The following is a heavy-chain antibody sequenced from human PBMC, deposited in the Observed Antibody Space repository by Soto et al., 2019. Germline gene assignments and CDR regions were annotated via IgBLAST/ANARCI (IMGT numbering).Heavy chain of an antibody. CDR3: ARRLQWQLRPLDS. D-gene: IGHD6-19*01. CDR1: GFTFSDYY. J-gene: IGHJ4*02. Sequence: GGSLRLSCAGSGFTFSDYYMTWIRQAPGKGLEWVSYINTLSSAIYYADSVKGRFTISRDNAKNSLYLQMNSLRAEDTAVYYCARRLQWQLRPLDSWGRGTLVTVS. CDR2: INTLSSAI. V-gene: IGHV3-11*01.